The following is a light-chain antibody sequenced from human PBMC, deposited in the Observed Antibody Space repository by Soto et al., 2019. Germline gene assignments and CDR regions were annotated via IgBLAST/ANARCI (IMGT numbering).Light chain of an antibody. CDR3: QQYDGFPIT. Sequence: DIQMTQSPPSLSAFVGDRVTITCQASQGVTSHLNWYQQKPGKAPKLLIADVSNLQTGVPSRFSGRGSETHFTLTINNLQPEDTATYYCQQYDGFPITFGPGTKVDI. CDR1: QGVTSH. J-gene: IGKJ3*01. CDR2: DVS. V-gene: IGKV1-33*01.